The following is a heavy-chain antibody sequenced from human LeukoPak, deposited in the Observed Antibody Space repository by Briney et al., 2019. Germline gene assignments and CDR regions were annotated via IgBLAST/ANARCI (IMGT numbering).Heavy chain of an antibody. Sequence: SETLPLTCTVSGGSISSYYWSWIRQPPGKGLEWIGSIYYSGSTYYNPSLKSRVTISVDTSKNQFSLKLSSVTAADTAVYYCARQRRDFDAFDIWGQGTMVTVSS. D-gene: IGHD3-3*01. CDR3: ARQRRDFDAFDI. CDR2: IYYSGST. J-gene: IGHJ3*02. CDR1: GGSISSYY. V-gene: IGHV4-59*05.